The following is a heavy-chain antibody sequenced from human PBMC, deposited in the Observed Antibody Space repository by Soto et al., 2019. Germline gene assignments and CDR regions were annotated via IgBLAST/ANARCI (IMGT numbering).Heavy chain of an antibody. CDR2: VYPGDAET. V-gene: IGHV5-51*01. Sequence: ESLKISFQGSGYSFSRQWIAWVRQKPGKGLEWMGIVYPGDAETRYSPSFQGQVTMSADKSIDTAYLQWSSLKASDTAIYYCAKSEVLEIWGQGTMVTVSS. J-gene: IGHJ3*02. CDR3: AKSEVLEI. CDR1: GYSFSRQW.